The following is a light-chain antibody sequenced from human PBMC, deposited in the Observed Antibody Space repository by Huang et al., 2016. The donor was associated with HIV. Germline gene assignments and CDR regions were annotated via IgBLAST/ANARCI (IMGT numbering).Light chain of an antibody. CDR2: AAS. CDR3: QHSFSTPWT. Sequence: DIQMTQSPSSLSASVGDRVTITCRASQSIDKYLNWYQHKPGKAPKVLIYAASSLQSEVPSRFSCRGSGTDFTLTISNLQSDDFATYYCQHSFSTPWTFGQGTKVEIE. J-gene: IGKJ1*01. CDR1: QSIDKY. V-gene: IGKV1-39*01.